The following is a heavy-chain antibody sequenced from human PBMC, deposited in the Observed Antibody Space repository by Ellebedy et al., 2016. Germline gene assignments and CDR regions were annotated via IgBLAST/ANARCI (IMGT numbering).Heavy chain of an antibody. CDR2: FDPEDGET. J-gene: IGHJ3*02. CDR1: RYTLTELS. V-gene: IGHV1-24*01. Sequence: ASVKVSXKVSRYTLTELSMHWVRQAPGKGLEWMGGFDPEDGETIYAQKFQGRVTMTEDTSTDTAYMELSSLRSEDTAVYYCATASSAYYYDSSGHDAFDIWGQGTMVTVSS. CDR3: ATASSAYYYDSSGHDAFDI. D-gene: IGHD3-22*01.